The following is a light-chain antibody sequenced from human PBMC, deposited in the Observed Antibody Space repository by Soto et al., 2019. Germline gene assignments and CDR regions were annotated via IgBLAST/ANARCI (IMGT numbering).Light chain of an antibody. CDR1: SSDVGSYNR. CDR2: EVS. J-gene: IGLJ1*01. CDR3: SSYTSSSTYV. V-gene: IGLV2-18*02. Sequence: QSALTQPPSVSRSPGQSVAISCTGTSSDVGSYNRVSWYQQPPGTAPKVMIYEVSNRPSGVPDRFSGSKSGNTASLTISGLQAEDEADYYCSSYTSSSTYVFGTGTKVTVL.